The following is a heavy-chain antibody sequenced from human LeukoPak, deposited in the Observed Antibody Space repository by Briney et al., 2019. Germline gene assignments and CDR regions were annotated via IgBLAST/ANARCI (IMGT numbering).Heavy chain of an antibody. J-gene: IGHJ5*02. D-gene: IGHD3-3*01. CDR1: GYTFTSYY. Sequence: ASVKVSCKASGYTFTSYYMHWVRQAPGQGLEWMGIINPSGGSTSYAQKFQGRVTMTRDMSTSTVYMELSSLRSEDTAVYSCARENFGVVIRENNWFDPWGQGTLVTVSS. CDR3: ARENFGVVIRENNWFDP. V-gene: IGHV1-46*01. CDR2: INPSGGST.